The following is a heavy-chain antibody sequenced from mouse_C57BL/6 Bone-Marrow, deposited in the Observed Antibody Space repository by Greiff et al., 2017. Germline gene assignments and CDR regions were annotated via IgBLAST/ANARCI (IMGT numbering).Heavy chain of an antibody. Sequence: VKPGASVKMSCKASGYTFTDYYMNWVKQSHGKSLEWIGVINPYNGGTSSNQKFKGKATLTVDKSSSTAYMELNSLTSEDSAVYYCARPSYYGSSYGFAYWGQGTLVTVSA. V-gene: IGHV1-19*01. J-gene: IGHJ3*01. D-gene: IGHD1-1*01. CDR2: INPYNGGT. CDR1: GYTFTDYY. CDR3: ARPSYYGSSYGFAY.